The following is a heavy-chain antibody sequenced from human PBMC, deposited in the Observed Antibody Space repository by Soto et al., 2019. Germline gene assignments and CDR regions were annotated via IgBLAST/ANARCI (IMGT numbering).Heavy chain of an antibody. D-gene: IGHD3-22*01. J-gene: IGHJ4*02. V-gene: IGHV3-30*03. CDR3: ATTYYYDSSGYGY. CDR1: GFTFSSYG. Sequence: GGSLRLSCAASGFTFSSYGMHWVRQAPGKGLEWVAVISYDGSNKYYADSVKGRFTISRDNSKNTLYLQMNSLRAEDTAVYYCATTYYYDSSGYGYWGQGTLVTVSS. CDR2: ISYDGSNK.